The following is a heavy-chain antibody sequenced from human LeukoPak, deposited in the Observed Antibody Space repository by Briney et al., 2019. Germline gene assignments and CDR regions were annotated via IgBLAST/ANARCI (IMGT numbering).Heavy chain of an antibody. V-gene: IGHV4-34*01. Sequence: SETLSLTCAVYGGSFSDHYWTWIRQPPGKGLEWIGEIDHTGRSTYNPSLTSRVTISKDSSKNQFSLSLGSVIAADTAVYFCARGENSGSYFSYFDSWAQGTPVTVSS. CDR3: ARGENSGSYFSYFDS. CDR1: GGSFSDHY. CDR2: IDHTGRS. J-gene: IGHJ5*01. D-gene: IGHD3-10*01.